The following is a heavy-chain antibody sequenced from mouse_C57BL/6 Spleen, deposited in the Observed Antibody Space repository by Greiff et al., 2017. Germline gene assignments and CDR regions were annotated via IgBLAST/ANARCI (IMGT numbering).Heavy chain of an antibody. Sequence: VHVKQSGPELVKPGASVKISCKASGYSFTGYYMNWVKQSPEKSLEWIGEINPSTGGTTYNQKFKAKATLTVDKSSSTAYMQLKSLTSEDSAVYYCARGDYYGSSCFDYWGQGTTLTVSS. CDR3: ARGDYYGSSCFDY. J-gene: IGHJ2*01. D-gene: IGHD1-1*01. V-gene: IGHV1-42*01. CDR1: GYSFTGYY. CDR2: INPSTGGT.